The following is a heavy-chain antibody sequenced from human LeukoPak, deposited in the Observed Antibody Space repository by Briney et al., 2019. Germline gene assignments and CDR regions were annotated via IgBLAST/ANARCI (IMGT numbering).Heavy chain of an antibody. Sequence: GGSLRLSCAASGFTFSSYWMSWVRQAPGKGLEWVANIKQDGSEKYYVDSVKGRFTISRDNAKNSLYLQMNSLRAEDTALYYCAKDPTFGIATESYYYGMDVWGQGTTVTVSS. V-gene: IGHV3-7*03. D-gene: IGHD6-13*01. J-gene: IGHJ6*02. CDR3: AKDPTFGIATESYYYGMDV. CDR1: GFTFSSYW. CDR2: IKQDGSEK.